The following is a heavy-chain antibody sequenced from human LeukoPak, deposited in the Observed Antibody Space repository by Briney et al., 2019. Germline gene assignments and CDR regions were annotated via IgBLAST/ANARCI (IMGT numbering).Heavy chain of an antibody. Sequence: GGSLRLSCAASGFTFSSYSMNWVRQAPGKGLEWVSSISSRSSYIYYADSVKGRFTISRDNAKNSLYLQMNSLRAEDTAVYYCASGLYYYGSGSYYSLDYWGQGTLVTVSS. D-gene: IGHD3-10*01. J-gene: IGHJ4*02. CDR3: ASGLYYYGSGSYYSLDY. CDR1: GFTFSSYS. CDR2: ISSRSSYI. V-gene: IGHV3-21*01.